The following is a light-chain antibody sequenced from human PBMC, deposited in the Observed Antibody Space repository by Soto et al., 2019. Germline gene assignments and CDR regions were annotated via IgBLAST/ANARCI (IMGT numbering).Light chain of an antibody. CDR3: QQYGSSPQPT. Sequence: EIVMTQSPATLSVTPGEGATLSCRASQGIGDTLAWYQQKPGQAPRLLIYGASSRATGIPDRFSGSGSGTDFTLTISRLEPEDFAVYYCQQYGSSPQPTFGGGTKVDIK. J-gene: IGKJ4*01. V-gene: IGKV3-20*01. CDR1: QGIGDT. CDR2: GAS.